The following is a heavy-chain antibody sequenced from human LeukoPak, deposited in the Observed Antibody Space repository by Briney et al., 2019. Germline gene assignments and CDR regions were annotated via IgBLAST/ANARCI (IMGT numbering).Heavy chain of an antibody. CDR1: GFTFGNAW. CDR2: IWYDGSNK. V-gene: IGHV3-33*08. J-gene: IGHJ3*02. Sequence: GGSLRLSCAASGFTFGNAWMNWVRQAPGKGLEWVAVIWYDGSNKYYADSVKGRFTISRDNSKNTLYLQMNSLRAEDTAVYYCARDRAVYYDSSGYYEWPYDAFDIWGQGTMVTVSS. CDR3: ARDRAVYYDSSGYYEWPYDAFDI. D-gene: IGHD3-22*01.